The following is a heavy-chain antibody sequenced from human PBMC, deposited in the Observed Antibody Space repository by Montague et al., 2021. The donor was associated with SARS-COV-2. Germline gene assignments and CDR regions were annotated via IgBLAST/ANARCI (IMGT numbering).Heavy chain of an antibody. V-gene: IGHV4-59*01. J-gene: IGHJ4*02. Sequence: SETLSLTCSVSGDSISTYHRSWIRQPPGKGLGWIGYIYYSGGTNYNPSLKSRVTISVDTSKNQFSLKLSSVTAADTAVYYCARGFDYWGQGTLVTVSS. CDR1: GDSISTYH. CDR3: ARGFDY. CDR2: IYYSGGT.